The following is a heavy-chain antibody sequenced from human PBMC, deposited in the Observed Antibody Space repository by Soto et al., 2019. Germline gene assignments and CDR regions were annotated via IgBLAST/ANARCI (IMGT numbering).Heavy chain of an antibody. CDR3: AKVDNNAGRY. Sequence: EEQLLESGGGLVQPGGSLRLSCAASGFTFSHYAMSWVRQAPGKGLEWVSAVSGSGGNTYYADSVKGRFTISRDNSKNTLYLQMNSLRAEDTAVYYCAKVDNNAGRYWGQGTLVTVSS. J-gene: IGHJ4*02. CDR2: VSGSGGNT. CDR1: GFTFSHYA. V-gene: IGHV3-23*01. D-gene: IGHD1-1*01.